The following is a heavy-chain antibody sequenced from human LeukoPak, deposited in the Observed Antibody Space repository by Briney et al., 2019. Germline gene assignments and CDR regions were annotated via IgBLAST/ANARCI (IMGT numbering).Heavy chain of an antibody. J-gene: IGHJ4*02. CDR1: GFTFSSYA. D-gene: IGHD3-3*01. V-gene: IGHV3-23*01. Sequence: GGSLRLSCAASGFTFSSYAMSWVRQAPGKGLEWVSAISGSGGSTYYADSVKGRFTISRDNSKNTLYLQMNSLRAEDTAVYYCAKDIGLRFLVNGTVDYWGRGTLVTVSS. CDR3: AKDIGLRFLVNGTVDY. CDR2: ISGSGGST.